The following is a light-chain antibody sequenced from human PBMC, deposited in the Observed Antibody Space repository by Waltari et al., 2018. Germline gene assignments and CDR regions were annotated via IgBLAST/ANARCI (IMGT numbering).Light chain of an antibody. Sequence: QSALTQPASVSGSPGQSLTISCTGTSSDIGNYNLVSWSQQYPGKAPKLIICEVTKRPSGVSDRFSGSKSGSTASLTISGLQPEDEADYYCCSYVDSRTFEWVFGGGTKLTVL. CDR2: EVT. V-gene: IGLV2-23*02. J-gene: IGLJ3*02. CDR3: CSYVDSRTFEWV. CDR1: SSDIGNYNL.